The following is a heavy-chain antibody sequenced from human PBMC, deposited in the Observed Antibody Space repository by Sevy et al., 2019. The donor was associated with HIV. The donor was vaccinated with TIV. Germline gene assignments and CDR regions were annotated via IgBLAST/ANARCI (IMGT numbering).Heavy chain of an antibody. V-gene: IGHV3-23*01. CDR1: GSTFSSYA. D-gene: IGHD5-18*01. Sequence: GGSLRLSCAASGSTFSSYAMSWVRQAPGKGLEWVSAISGSGGSTYYADSVKGRFTISRDNSKNTLYLQMNSLRAEDTAVYYCAKDAVYSYGLYYFDYWGQGTLVTVSS. J-gene: IGHJ4*02. CDR2: ISGSGGST. CDR3: AKDAVYSYGLYYFDY.